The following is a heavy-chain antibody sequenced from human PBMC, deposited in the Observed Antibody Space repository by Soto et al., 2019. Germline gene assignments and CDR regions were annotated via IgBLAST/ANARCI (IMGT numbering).Heavy chain of an antibody. CDR2: IYSGGST. Sequence: GGSLRLSCAASGFTVSTKYMIWVRQAPGKGLEWVSVIYSGGSTFYADSVRGRFTISRDNSKNTVNLQMNSLRAEDTAVYYCARDPWAADYWGQETLVTVSS. D-gene: IGHD3-16*01. CDR1: GFTVSTKY. V-gene: IGHV3-66*01. J-gene: IGHJ4*02. CDR3: ARDPWAADY.